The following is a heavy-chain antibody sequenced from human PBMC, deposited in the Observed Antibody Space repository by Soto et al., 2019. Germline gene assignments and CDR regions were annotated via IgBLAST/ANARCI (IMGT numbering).Heavy chain of an antibody. D-gene: IGHD3-3*01. CDR1: GGSISSGGYY. Sequence: QVQLQESGPGLVKPSQTLSLTCTVSGGSISSGGYYWSWIRQHPGKGLEWIGYIYYSGSTYYNPSLKSRVTISVDTSKNQFSLKLSSVTAADTAVYYCARGAPGVDDFWSGESEKYNWFDPWGQGTLVTVSS. J-gene: IGHJ5*02. CDR2: IYYSGST. V-gene: IGHV4-31*03. CDR3: ARGAPGVDDFWSGESEKYNWFDP.